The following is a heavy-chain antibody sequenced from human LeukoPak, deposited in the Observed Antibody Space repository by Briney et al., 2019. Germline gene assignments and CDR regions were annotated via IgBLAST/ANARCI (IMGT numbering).Heavy chain of an antibody. V-gene: IGHV4-59*01. D-gene: IGHD6-13*01. J-gene: IGHJ3*02. CDR3: AREKGDGSSWDDDAFDI. CDR2: IYYSGST. Sequence: SETLSLTCTVSGGSISSYYWSWIRQPPGKGLEWIGYIYYSGSTNYNPSLKSRVTISVDTSKNQFSLKLRSVTAADTAVYYCAREKGDGSSWDDDAFDIWGQGTMVTVSS. CDR1: GGSISSYY.